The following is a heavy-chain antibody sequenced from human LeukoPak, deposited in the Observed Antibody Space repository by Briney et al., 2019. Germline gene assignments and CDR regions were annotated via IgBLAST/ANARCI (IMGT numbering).Heavy chain of an antibody. CDR1: GFTYSSYG. CDR3: AKGSREWELLDAFDI. Sequence: GGSPGLSCKAPGFTYSSYGMTWGRPAPGKGLEWGSGISGSGSRTDYADSVKGRFTISRDNAKNTLYLQMNSLRAEDTAAYYCAKGSREWELLDAFDIWGQGTMVTVSS. V-gene: IGHV3-23*01. J-gene: IGHJ3*02. D-gene: IGHD1-26*01. CDR2: ISGSGSRT.